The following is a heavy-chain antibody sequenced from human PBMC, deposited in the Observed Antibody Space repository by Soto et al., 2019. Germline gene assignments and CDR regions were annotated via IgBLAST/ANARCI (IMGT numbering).Heavy chain of an antibody. V-gene: IGHV4-31*03. CDR1: GGSISSGGYY. Sequence: SETLSLTCTVSGGSISSGGYYWSWIRQHPGKGLVWIGYIYYSGSTYYNPSLKSRVTISVDTSKNQFSLKLTSVTAADTAVYFCASHNCGGDCYSRYFQHWGQGTLVTVSS. D-gene: IGHD2-21*02. J-gene: IGHJ1*01. CDR3: ASHNCGGDCYSRYFQH. CDR2: IYYSGST.